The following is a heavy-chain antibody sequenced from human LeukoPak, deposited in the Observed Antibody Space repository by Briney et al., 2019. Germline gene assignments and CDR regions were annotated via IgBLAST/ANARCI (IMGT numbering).Heavy chain of an antibody. CDR2: IYYSGST. CDR3: ASAELGVIQRYNYYFDY. Sequence: SSETLSLTCTVSGGSISSSSYYWGWIRQPPGKGLEWIGSIYYSGSTYYNPSLKSRVTISVDTSKNQFPLKLSSVTAADTAVYYCASAELGVIQRYNYYFDYWGQGTLVTVSS. CDR1: GGSISSSSYY. D-gene: IGHD1-20*01. J-gene: IGHJ4*02. V-gene: IGHV4-39*01.